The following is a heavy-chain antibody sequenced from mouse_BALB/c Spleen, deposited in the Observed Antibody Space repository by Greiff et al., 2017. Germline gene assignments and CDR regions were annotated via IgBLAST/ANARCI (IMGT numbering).Heavy chain of an antibody. CDR3: ARQRFLYYAMDY. J-gene: IGHJ4*01. CDR1: GFAFSSYD. CDR2: ISSGGGST. Sequence: EVMLVESGGGLVKPGGSLKLSCAASGFAFSSYDMSWVRQTPEKRLEWVAYISSGGGSTYYPDTVKGRFTISRDNAKNTLYLQMSSLKSEDTAMYYCARQRFLYYAMDYWGQGTSVTVSS. V-gene: IGHV5-12-1*01.